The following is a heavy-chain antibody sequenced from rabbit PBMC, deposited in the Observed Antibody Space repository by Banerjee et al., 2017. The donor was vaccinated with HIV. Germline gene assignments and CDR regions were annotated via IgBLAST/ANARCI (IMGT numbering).Heavy chain of an antibody. Sequence: QEQLVESGGGLVQPEGSLTLTCKASGFDFSSNAMCWVRQAPGKGPEWIACIYNGDGSTYYASWVNGRFTISKTSSTTVTLQMTSLTAADTATYFCARSYDTYADYFNLWGPGTLVTVS. D-gene: IGHD2-1*01. CDR3: ARSYDTYADYFNL. CDR1: GFDFSSNA. V-gene: IGHV1S47*01. J-gene: IGHJ4*01. CDR2: IYNGDGST.